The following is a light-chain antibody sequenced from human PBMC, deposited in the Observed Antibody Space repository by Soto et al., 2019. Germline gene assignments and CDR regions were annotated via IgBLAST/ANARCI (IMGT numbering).Light chain of an antibody. J-gene: IGLJ1*01. CDR1: SSDVGGYNY. CDR3: SSYAGSTSCV. CDR2: EVS. V-gene: IGLV2-8*01. Sequence: QSALTQPPSASGSPGQSVTISCTGTSSDVGGYNYVSWYQQHPGKATKLMIYEVSKRPSGVPDRFSGSKSGNTASLTVSGLQAEDEADYYCSSYAGSTSCVFGTGTKVTVL.